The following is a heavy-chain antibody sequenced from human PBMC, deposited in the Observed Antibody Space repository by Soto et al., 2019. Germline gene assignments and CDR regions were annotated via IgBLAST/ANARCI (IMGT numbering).Heavy chain of an antibody. J-gene: IGHJ4*02. V-gene: IGHV3-30*03. Sequence: QVQLVESGGSVVQPGRSLRLSCAASGFTFSNYGMHWVRQAPGKGLGWVAVVSSGGGNQQYVDFVKGRFTISKDNCKNKLFLQMNSLRPEDSAMYYCAIDWGASRGVMDNWGQGTLVTVSS. CDR2: VSSGGGNQ. CDR3: AIDWGASRGVMDN. CDR1: GFTFSNYG. D-gene: IGHD3-10*01.